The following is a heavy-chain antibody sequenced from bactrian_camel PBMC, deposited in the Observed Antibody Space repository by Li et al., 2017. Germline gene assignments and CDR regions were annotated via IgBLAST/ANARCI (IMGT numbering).Heavy chain of an antibody. V-gene: IGHV3-3*01. Sequence: HVQLVESGGGSVQAGGSLRLSCAASGYTYRSKCLGWFRQAPGKEREGVAAMCTSSGSTYYAESVKGRFTISLDNAKNTVYLQMNSLKPEDTAVYYCAADWSYRVVAGRLADFRYWGQGTQVTVS. CDR2: MCTSSGST. J-gene: IGHJ6*01. D-gene: IGHD6*01. CDR3: AADWSYRVVAGRLADFRY. CDR1: GYTYRSKC.